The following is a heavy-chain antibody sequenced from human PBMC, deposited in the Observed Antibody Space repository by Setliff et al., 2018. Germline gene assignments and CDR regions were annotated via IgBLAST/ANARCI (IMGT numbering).Heavy chain of an antibody. CDR3: AKDPSVYGADSGSI. CDR1: GFTFSRYA. J-gene: IGHJ3*02. CDR2: ISSTGIPI. Sequence: GESLKISCSASGFTFSRYAMHWVRQAPRKGLESVSAISSTGIPIYYADSVKARFTISRDDAQNTLYLQMSSLRTDDTAVYYCAKDPSVYGADSGSIWGQGTMVTVSS. D-gene: IGHD2-21*02. V-gene: IGHV3-64D*09.